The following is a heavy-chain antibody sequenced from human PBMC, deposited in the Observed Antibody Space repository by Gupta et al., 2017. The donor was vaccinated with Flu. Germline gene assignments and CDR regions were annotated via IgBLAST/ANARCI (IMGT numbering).Heavy chain of an antibody. D-gene: IGHD6-19*01. CDR3: ARPNFAKSSVQDGFDI. Sequence: PGKGLEWVAATSYNGNNKYSADSVKGRFTISRDNSKNTLYLKMNSLREEDTAVFYCARPNFAKSSVQDGFDIWGQGTMVTVSS. CDR2: TSYNGNNK. J-gene: IGHJ3*02. V-gene: IGHV3-30*03.